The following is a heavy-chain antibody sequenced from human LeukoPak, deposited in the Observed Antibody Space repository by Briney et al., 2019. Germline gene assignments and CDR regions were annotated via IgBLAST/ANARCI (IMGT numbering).Heavy chain of an antibody. V-gene: IGHV3-43*02. D-gene: IGHD2-2*01. Sequence: QPGGSLRLSCAASGFTFDDYAMHWVRQAPGKGLEWVSLISGDGGSTYYADSVKGRFTISRDNSKNSLYLQMNSLRTEDTALYYRAKVGRYCSSTSCSLPFDYWGQGTLVTVSS. CDR1: GFTFDDYA. CDR2: ISGDGGST. CDR3: AKVGRYCSSTSCSLPFDY. J-gene: IGHJ4*02.